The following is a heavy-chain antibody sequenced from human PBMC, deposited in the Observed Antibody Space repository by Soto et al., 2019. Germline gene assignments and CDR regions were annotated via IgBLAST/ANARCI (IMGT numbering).Heavy chain of an antibody. V-gene: IGHV4-59*01. CDR2: IYYSGST. J-gene: IGHJ6*02. CDR3: ASGGDYLYYAMDV. D-gene: IGHD3-16*01. Sequence: KPSETLSLTCTVSGGSMSDYYWSWIRQPPGMGLEWIAYIYYSGSTNYNPSLKSRVTVSVDTSKNQFSLKLSSVAAADTAVYYCASGGDYLYYAMDVWGQGTTVTVS. CDR1: GGSMSDYY.